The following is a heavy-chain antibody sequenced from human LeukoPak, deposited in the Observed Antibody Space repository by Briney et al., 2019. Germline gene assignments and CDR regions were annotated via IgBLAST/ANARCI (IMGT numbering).Heavy chain of an antibody. J-gene: IGHJ4*02. CDR3: ASSFPYYTSDTCAL. Sequence: GGSLRLSCAASGFTFSSYEMTWVRQSPGKGLQWVATIRPDGGASTYLDSVEGRFTISRDNAAHSLYLQMNSLGAEDSAIYYCASSFPYYTSDTCALGDQGTLVTVSS. CDR2: IRPDGGAS. V-gene: IGHV3-7*01. D-gene: IGHD3-22*01. CDR1: GFTFSSYE.